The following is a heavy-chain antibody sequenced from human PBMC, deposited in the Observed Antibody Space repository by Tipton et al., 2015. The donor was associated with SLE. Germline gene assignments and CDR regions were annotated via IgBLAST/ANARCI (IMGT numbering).Heavy chain of an antibody. CDR3: AIAAAGSDAFDI. CDR2: IYYSGST. J-gene: IGHJ3*02. Sequence: TLSLTCTVSGGSISSYYWSWIRQPPGKGLEWIGYIYYSGSTNYNPSLKSRVPISVDTSKNQFSLKLSSVTAADTAVYYCAIAAAGSDAFDIWGQGTMVTVSS. D-gene: IGHD6-13*01. V-gene: IGHV4-59*01. CDR1: GGSISSYY.